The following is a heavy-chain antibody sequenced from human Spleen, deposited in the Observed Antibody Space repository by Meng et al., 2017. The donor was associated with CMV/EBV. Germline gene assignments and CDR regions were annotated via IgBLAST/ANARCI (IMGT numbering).Heavy chain of an antibody. Sequence: SGYYWSWIRQPPGKGLEWIGEINHSGRTNYNPSLKSRVTISVDTSKNQFSLKLSSVTAADTAVYYCARGGRVVVPAARGNWFDPWGQGTLVTVSS. J-gene: IGHJ5*02. D-gene: IGHD2-2*01. CDR3: ARGGRVVVPAARGNWFDP. CDR1: SGYY. V-gene: IGHV4-34*01. CDR2: INHSGRT.